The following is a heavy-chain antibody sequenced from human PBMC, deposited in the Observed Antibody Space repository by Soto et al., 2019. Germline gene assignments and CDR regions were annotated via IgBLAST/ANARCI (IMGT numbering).Heavy chain of an antibody. J-gene: IGHJ4*02. V-gene: IGHV3-11*06. CDR1: GFTFSDYY. CDR3: ARDISIEWLGPHYFDY. Sequence: PGGSLRLSCAASGFTFSDYYMSWIRQAPGKGLEWVSYISSSSSYTNYADSVKGRFTISRDNAKNSLYLQMNSLRAEDTAVYYCARDISIEWLGPHYFDYWGQGTLVTVSS. CDR2: ISSSSSYT. D-gene: IGHD6-19*01.